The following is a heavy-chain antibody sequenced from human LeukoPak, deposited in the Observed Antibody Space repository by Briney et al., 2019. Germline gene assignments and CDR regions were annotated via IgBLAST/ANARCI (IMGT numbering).Heavy chain of an antibody. V-gene: IGHV1-18*01. CDR1: GYTFNSYG. CDR3: ARVIPQKWELPGKWFDP. CDR2: VSAYNGHT. Sequence: GASVKVSCKASGYTFNSYGISWVRQAPGQGLEWMGWVSAYNGHTNYAQKFQGRVTMTTDTSTSTASMELRSLRSDDTAVYYCARVIPQKWELPGKWFDPWGQGTLVTASS. J-gene: IGHJ5*02. D-gene: IGHD1-26*01.